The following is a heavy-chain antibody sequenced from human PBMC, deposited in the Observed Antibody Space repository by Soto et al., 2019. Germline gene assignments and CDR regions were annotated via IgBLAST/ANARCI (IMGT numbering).Heavy chain of an antibody. Sequence: GGSLRLSCAASGFTFSSYAMHWVRQAPGKGLEWVAVISYDGSNKYYADSVKGRFTISRDNSKNTLYLQMNSLRAEDTAVYYCAGGLVVITKDVAFDIWCQGRVVTVSS. J-gene: IGHJ3*02. V-gene: IGHV3-30-3*01. CDR3: AGGLVVITKDVAFDI. CDR1: GFTFSSYA. D-gene: IGHD3-22*01. CDR2: ISYDGSNK.